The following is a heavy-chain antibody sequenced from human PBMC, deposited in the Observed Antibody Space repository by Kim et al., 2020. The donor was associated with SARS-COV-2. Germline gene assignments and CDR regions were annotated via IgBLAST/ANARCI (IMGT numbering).Heavy chain of an antibody. CDR1: GGSISSSSYY. Sequence: SETLSLTCTVSGGSISSSSYYWGWIRQPPGKGLEWIGSIYYSGSTYYNPSLKSRVTISVDTSKNQFSLKLSSVTAADTAVYYCAVSGTKAGDYWGQGTLVTVSS. V-gene: IGHV4-39*01. CDR3: AVSGTKAGDY. D-gene: IGHD1-1*01. J-gene: IGHJ4*02. CDR2: IYYSGST.